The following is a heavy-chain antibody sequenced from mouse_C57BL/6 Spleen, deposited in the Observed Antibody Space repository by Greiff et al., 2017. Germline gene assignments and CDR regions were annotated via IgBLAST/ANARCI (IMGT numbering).Heavy chain of an antibody. V-gene: IGHV1-80*01. D-gene: IGHD4-1*01. CDR1: GYAFSSYW. CDR3: ARVGPDYYAMDY. J-gene: IGHJ4*01. Sequence: VQLQQSGAELVKPGASVKISCKASGYAFSSYWMNWVKQRPGKGLEWIGQIYPGDGDTNYNGKFKGKATLTADKSSSTAYMQLSSLTSEDSAVYFCARVGPDYYAMDYWGQGTSVTVSS. CDR2: IYPGDGDT.